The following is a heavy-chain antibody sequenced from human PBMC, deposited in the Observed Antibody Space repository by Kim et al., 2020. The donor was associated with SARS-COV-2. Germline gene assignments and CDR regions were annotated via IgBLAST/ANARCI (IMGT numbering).Heavy chain of an antibody. D-gene: IGHD3-22*01. CDR3: ARYYYDSSGYYDY. J-gene: IGHJ4*02. V-gene: IGHV1-69*02. Sequence: YAQTFQGRVTITADKSTGTAYMELSSLRSEDTAVYYCARYYYDSSGYYDYWGQGTLVTVSS.